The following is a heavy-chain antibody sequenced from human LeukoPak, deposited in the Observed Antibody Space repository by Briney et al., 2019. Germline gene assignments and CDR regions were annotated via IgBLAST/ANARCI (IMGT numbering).Heavy chain of an antibody. J-gene: IGHJ4*02. CDR2: MNPNSGNT. CDR3: ARDRRDSSGYYAPFDY. D-gene: IGHD3-22*01. Sequence: ASVKVSCKASGYTFTSYDINWVRQATGQGLEWMGWMNPNSGNTGYAQKFQGRVTMTRNTSISTAYMELNSLTSEDTAVYYCARDRRDSSGYYAPFDYWGQGTLVTVSS. V-gene: IGHV1-8*01. CDR1: GYTFTSYD.